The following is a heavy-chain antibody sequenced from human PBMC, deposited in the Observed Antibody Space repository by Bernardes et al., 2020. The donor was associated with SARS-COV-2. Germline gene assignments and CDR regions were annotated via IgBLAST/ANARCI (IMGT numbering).Heavy chain of an antibody. D-gene: IGHD3-22*01. CDR3: ARDRRFSVNSRSPYFKNGMDV. V-gene: IGHV1-18*04. J-gene: IGHJ6*02. CDR2: ISICKGDT. CDR1: GYRFPNYG. Sequence: SVKVSCRASGYRFPNYGISWVRQVPGHGLEWMGWISICKGDTKSQQKFQGRLTMSTDTSTRTAYMELRGLRSDDTAIYYCARDRRFSVNSRSPYFKNGMDVWGQGTTVTVSS.